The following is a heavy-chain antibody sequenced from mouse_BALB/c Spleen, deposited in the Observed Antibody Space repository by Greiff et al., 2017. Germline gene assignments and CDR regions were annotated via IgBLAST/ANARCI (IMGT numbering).Heavy chain of an antibody. Sequence: ASGYTFTSYWMHWVKQRPGQGLEWIGYINPSTGYTEYNQKFKDKATLTADKSSSTAYMQLSSLTSEDSAVYYCARLGLRRFAGGWRLGLVRGAG. V-gene: IGHV1-4*01. CDR1: GYTFTSYW. D-gene: IGHD2-4*01. CDR3: ARLGLRRFAGGWRLGLV. J-gene: IGHJ1*01. CDR2: INPSTGYT.